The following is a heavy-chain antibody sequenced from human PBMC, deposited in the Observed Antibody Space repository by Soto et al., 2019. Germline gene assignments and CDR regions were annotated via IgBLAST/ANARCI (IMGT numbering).Heavy chain of an antibody. CDR3: AKDRPGSSWYSHYGMDV. J-gene: IGHJ6*02. CDR2: ISGSGGST. V-gene: IGHV3-23*01. CDR1: GFTFSSYA. Sequence: PGGSLRLSCAASGFTFSSYAMSWVRQAPGKGLEWVSAISGSGGSTYYADSVRGRFTISRDNSKNTLYLQMNSLRAEDTAVYYCAKDRPGSSWYSHYGMDVRGQGTTVTVSS. D-gene: IGHD6-13*01.